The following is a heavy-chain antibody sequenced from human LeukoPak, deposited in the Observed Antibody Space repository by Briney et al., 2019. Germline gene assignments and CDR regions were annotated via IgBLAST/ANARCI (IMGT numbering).Heavy chain of an antibody. V-gene: IGHV3-30*02. CDR2: MRYDGSNQ. Sequence: GGSLRLSCEASGFTFNTYHMNWVRQAPGRGLEWVAFMRYDGSNQYYADSVKGRFTISRDNAKNSLYLQMNSLRVEDTAVYFCARDPGYSGYVDHSFNFWGQGTLVTVSS. D-gene: IGHD5-12*01. CDR1: GFTFNTYH. J-gene: IGHJ4*02. CDR3: ARDPGYSGYVDHSFNF.